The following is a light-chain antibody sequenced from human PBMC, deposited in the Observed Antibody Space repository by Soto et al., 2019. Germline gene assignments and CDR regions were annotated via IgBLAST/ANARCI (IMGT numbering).Light chain of an antibody. CDR1: SSNIGAGFD. V-gene: IGLV1-40*01. Sequence: QPVLTQPPSVSGAPGQRVTISCTGTSSNIGAGFDVHWYQQLPGTAPKLLIYVNNNRPSGVPDRFSGSRSGTSASLAITGLQAEDEADYYCQSYDNSLSAYVFGGGTQLTVL. CDR3: QSYDNSLSAYV. J-gene: IGLJ7*01. CDR2: VNN.